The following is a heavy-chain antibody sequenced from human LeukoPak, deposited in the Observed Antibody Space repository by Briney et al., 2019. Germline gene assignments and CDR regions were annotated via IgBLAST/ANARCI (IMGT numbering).Heavy chain of an antibody. CDR2: IYSSETT. V-gene: IGHV4-4*09. CDR1: GVSINNYW. Sequence: PSETLCLTCSVSGVSINNYWWSWIRQPPGKGLEWIGYIYSSETTNYTPYLKSRVSLSVDTSKNQISLKHNSVTAANTAVYYCATHWLEATKTYSFWFDPWGQGTLVTVSS. D-gene: IGHD1/OR15-1a*01. CDR3: ATHWLEATKTYSFWFDP. J-gene: IGHJ5*02.